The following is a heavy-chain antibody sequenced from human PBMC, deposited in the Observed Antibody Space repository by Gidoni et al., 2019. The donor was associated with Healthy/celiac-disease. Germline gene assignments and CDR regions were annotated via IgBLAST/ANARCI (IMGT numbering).Heavy chain of an antibody. CDR2: ISGSGGST. CDR3: AKLGQGAVVTVIDY. Sequence: EVQLLESGGGLVQPGGSLRLSCAASGFTFSSYAMSWVRQDPGKGREWVSAISGSGGSTYYADSVKGRFTISRDNSKNTLYLQMNSLRAEDTAVYYCAKLGQGAVVTVIDYWGQGTLVTVSS. D-gene: IGHD2-15*01. J-gene: IGHJ4*02. CDR1: GFTFSSYA. V-gene: IGHV3-23*01.